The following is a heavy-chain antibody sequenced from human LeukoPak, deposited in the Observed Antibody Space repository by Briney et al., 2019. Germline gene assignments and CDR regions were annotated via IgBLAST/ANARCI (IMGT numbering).Heavy chain of an antibody. V-gene: IGHV1-2*02. J-gene: IGHJ5*02. CDR1: GYTFTGYY. CDR2: INPNSGGT. CDR3: ARASYGGSQGEYNWFDP. D-gene: IGHD4-23*01. Sequence: GASVKVSCKASGYTFTGYYMHWVRQAPGQGLEWRGWINPNSGGTNYAQKFQGRVTMTRDTSISTAYMELSRLRSDDTAVYYCARASYGGSQGEYNWFDPWGQGTLVTVSS.